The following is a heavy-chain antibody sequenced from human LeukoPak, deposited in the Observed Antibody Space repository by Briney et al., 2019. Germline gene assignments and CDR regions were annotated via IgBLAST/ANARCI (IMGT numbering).Heavy chain of an antibody. J-gene: IGHJ4*02. CDR1: GFTFSRYA. CDR2: ISYDGSNK. D-gene: IGHD5-18*01. CDR3: APVDTAML. Sequence: GRSLRLSCAASGFTFSRYAMHWVRQAPGKGLEWVAVISYDGSNKNYADSVKGRFTISRDNSKNSLNLEMNSLRAEDTAVYYCAPVDTAMLWGQGTLVTVSS. V-gene: IGHV3-30-3*01.